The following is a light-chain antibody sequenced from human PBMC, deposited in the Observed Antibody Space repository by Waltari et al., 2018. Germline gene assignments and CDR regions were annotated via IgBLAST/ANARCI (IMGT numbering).Light chain of an antibody. Sequence: DIQMTQSPSSLSASLEDRVTITCRASQKISSYLNWYQQKPGTAPRLLIYDASRLQSGVPSRFSGSGSGTDFTLTISSLQPEDFGTYYCQQTYTTPRTFGQGTKVETK. V-gene: IGKV1-39*01. CDR2: DAS. CDR1: QKISSY. J-gene: IGKJ1*01. CDR3: QQTYTTPRT.